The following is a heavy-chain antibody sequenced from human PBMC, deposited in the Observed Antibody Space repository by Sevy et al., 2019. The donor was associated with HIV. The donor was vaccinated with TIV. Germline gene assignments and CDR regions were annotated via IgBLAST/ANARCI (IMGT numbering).Heavy chain of an antibody. V-gene: IGHV3-48*03. D-gene: IGHD4-17*01. CDR2: IANSGSTR. CDR1: GFTFSSYD. Sequence: GGSLRLSCAASGFTFSSYDMNWVRQAPGKGLEWVSNIANSGSTRYYSDSVKGRFTISRDNAKNSLYLQMNSLRAEDTAVSYCTRDLPPSATTVAHFDYWGRGTLVTVSS. CDR3: TRDLPPSATTVAHFDY. J-gene: IGHJ4*02.